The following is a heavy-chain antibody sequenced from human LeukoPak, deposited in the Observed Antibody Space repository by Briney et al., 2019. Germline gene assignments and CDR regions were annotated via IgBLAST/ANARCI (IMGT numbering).Heavy chain of an antibody. J-gene: IGHJ4*02. CDR1: GYSFTSCW. V-gene: IGHV5-51*01. D-gene: IGHD3-3*01. CDR2: IYPADSDT. Sequence: GESLKISCKGSGYSFTSCWIGWVRQMPGKGLEWMGIIYPADSDTRYSPSFQGQVTISADKSISTAYLQWNSLKASDTAMYYCARQGSHYDFWSGYSHDFEYWGQGSLVTVSS. CDR3: ARQGSHYDFWSGYSHDFEY.